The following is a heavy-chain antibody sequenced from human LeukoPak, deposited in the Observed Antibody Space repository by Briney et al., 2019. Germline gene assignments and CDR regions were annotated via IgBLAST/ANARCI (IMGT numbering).Heavy chain of an antibody. CDR1: GFTFSSYS. D-gene: IGHD3-3*01. Sequence: GGSLRLSCAASGFTFSSYSMNWVRQAPGKGLEWVSSISGSSSYIYYADSVKGRFTISRDNAKSSLYLQMNSLRAEDTAVYYCARDYYDFWSGYRPSDYWGQGTLVTVSS. CDR2: ISGSSSYI. CDR3: ARDYYDFWSGYRPSDY. J-gene: IGHJ4*02. V-gene: IGHV3-21*01.